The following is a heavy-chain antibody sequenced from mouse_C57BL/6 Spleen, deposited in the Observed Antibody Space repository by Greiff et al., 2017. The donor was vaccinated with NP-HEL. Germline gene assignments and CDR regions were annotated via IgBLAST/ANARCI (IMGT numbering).Heavy chain of an antibody. CDR3: ARAAYGNFYFDY. V-gene: IGHV1-55*01. D-gene: IGHD2-1*01. CDR1: GYTFTSYW. CDR2: IYPGSGST. Sequence: VQLQQPGAELVKPGASVKMSCKASGYTFTSYWITWVKQRPAQGLEWIGDIYPGSGSTNYNEKFKSKATLTVDTSSSTAYMQLSSLTSEDSAVYYCARAAYGNFYFDYWGQGTTLTVSS. J-gene: IGHJ2*01.